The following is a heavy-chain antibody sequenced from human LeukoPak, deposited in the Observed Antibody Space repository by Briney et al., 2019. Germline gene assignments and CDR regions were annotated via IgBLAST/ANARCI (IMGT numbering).Heavy chain of an antibody. V-gene: IGHV3-73*01. CDR3: TAVVAGQWVSDY. CDR2: IRRKANSYAP. Sequence: GGSLRLFCAPWGFTFRGLVMQEVRQASGKAVVGVGSIRRKANSYAPAHAASGKGRFTIARGDSKSTAYLQMSTLKTKDTAVYFCTAVVAGQWVSDYWGQGSLVTASS. J-gene: IGHJ4*02. CDR1: GFTFRGLV. D-gene: IGHD1-26*01.